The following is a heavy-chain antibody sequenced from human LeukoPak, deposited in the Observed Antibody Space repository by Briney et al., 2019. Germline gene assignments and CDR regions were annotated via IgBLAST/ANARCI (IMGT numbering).Heavy chain of an antibody. CDR2: IKSNSDGGTT. Sequence: PGGSLRLPCAASGFTFSNAWMSWVRPAPGKGLEWVGCIKSNSDGGTTDYAAPVKGRFTISRDDSKNTLYLQMNSLKTEDTAVYYCARAFYGDYGMDVWGQGTTVTVSS. D-gene: IGHD4-17*01. V-gene: IGHV3-15*01. J-gene: IGHJ6*02. CDR1: GFTFSNAW. CDR3: ARAFYGDYGMDV.